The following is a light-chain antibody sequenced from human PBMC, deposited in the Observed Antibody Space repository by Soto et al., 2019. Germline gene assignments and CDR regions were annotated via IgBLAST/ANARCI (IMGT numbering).Light chain of an antibody. Sequence: EIVMTQSPATLSVSPGERATLSCRASQNVNSNLAWYQQKPGQAPRLLIYAASTRATGIPTRFSGSGSGTDFTLTISRLEPEDFAVYYCQQYGSLSWTFGQGTKVDIK. CDR3: QQYGSLSWT. CDR2: AAS. J-gene: IGKJ1*01. V-gene: IGKV3-15*01. CDR1: QNVNSN.